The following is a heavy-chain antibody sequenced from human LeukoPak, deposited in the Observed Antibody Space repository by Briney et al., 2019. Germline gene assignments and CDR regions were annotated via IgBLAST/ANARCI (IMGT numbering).Heavy chain of an antibody. CDR1: GYTFTSYA. Sequence: ASVRVSCKASGYTFTSYAMHWVRQAPGQRLEWMGWINAGNGNTNYSQKFQGRVTITRDTSASTAYMELSSLRSEDTAVYYCARVTEWFGELFPGWFDPWGQGTLVTVSS. D-gene: IGHD3-10*01. V-gene: IGHV1-3*01. CDR3: ARVTEWFGELFPGWFDP. CDR2: INAGNGNT. J-gene: IGHJ5*02.